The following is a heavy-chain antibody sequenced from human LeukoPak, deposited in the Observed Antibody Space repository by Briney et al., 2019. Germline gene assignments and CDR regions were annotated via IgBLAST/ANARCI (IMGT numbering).Heavy chain of an antibody. D-gene: IGHD3-3*01. CDR2: IYTSGST. Sequence: PSETLSLTCTVSGGSISSGSYYWSWIRQPAGKGLEWIGRIYTSGSTNYNPSLKSRVTISVDTSKNQFSLKLSSVTAADTAVYYCAREPDFWSGYYNGGGDYWGQGTLVTVSS. V-gene: IGHV4-61*02. CDR3: AREPDFWSGYYNGGGDY. CDR1: GGSISSGSYY. J-gene: IGHJ4*02.